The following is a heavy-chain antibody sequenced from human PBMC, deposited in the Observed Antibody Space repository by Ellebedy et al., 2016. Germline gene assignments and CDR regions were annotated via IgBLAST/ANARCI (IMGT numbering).Heavy chain of an antibody. CDR3: ATHVTVAGKIDY. V-gene: IGHV4-39*01. CDR1: GGSITTRDYS. Sequence: SETLSLTCTVSGGSITTRDYSWGWIRRPPGKGLEWIGSMSYGGFTYYDPSLKSRVSISIDTSKNQFSLKLTSVTAADTAVYYCATHVTVAGKIDYWGQGTLVTVSS. CDR2: MSYGGFT. D-gene: IGHD6-19*01. J-gene: IGHJ4*02.